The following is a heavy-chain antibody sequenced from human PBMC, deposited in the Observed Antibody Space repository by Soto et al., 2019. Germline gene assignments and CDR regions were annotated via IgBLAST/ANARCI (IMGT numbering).Heavy chain of an antibody. CDR2: IYYSGST. V-gene: IGHV4-39*01. Sequence: QLQLQESGPGLAKPSETLSLTCSVSGGSISSTSYFWDWIRQPPGKGLEWIGSIYYSGSTDYNPSLQSRVTMSLDTSKNQFSLTLTSMTAADTAVYYCARRDSGTPLNWFDPWGQGTLVTVSS. J-gene: IGHJ5*02. CDR1: GGSISSTSYF. CDR3: ARRDSGTPLNWFDP. D-gene: IGHD1-26*01.